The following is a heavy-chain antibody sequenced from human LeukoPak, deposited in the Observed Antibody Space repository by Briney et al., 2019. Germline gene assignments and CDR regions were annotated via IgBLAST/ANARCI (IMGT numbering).Heavy chain of an antibody. V-gene: IGHV1-69*05. CDR3: ATDQQARYFDWLFAHY. J-gene: IGHJ4*02. CDR2: IIPIFGTA. D-gene: IGHD3-9*01. CDR1: GGTFSSYA. Sequence: SVKVSCKASGGTFSSYAISWVRQAPGQGLEWMGGIIPIFGTANYAQKFQGRVTITTDESTSTAYMELSSLRSEDTAVYYCATDQQARYFDWLFAHYWGQGTLVTVSS.